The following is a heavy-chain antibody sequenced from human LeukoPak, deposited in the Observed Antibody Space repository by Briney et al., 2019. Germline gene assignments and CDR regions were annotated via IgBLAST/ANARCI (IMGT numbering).Heavy chain of an antibody. CDR2: IKQDGSEK. D-gene: IGHD6-19*01. V-gene: IGHV3-7*01. CDR3: ARDSSGPDY. Sequence: PGGSLRLSCAASGFTFSSFWMSWVRQAPGKGLEWVANIKQDGSEKNYVDSVKGRFTISRDNAKNSLFLQMSSLRAEDTAVYFCARDSSGPDYWGQGTLVTVSS. CDR1: GFTFSSFW. J-gene: IGHJ4*02.